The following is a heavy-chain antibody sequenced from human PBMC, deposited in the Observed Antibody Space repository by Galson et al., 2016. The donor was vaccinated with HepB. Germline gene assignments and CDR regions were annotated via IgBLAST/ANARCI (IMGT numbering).Heavy chain of an antibody. CDR3: AAVSGPLDY. D-gene: IGHD3-16*01. Sequence: SLRLSCAASGFSFSSYAMSWVRQAPGKGLEWVSTITGRGTSTYYADSVEGRFTISRDNAKNTLYLQMNSLRAEDTAFYYCAAVSGPLDYWGQGTLVTGSS. V-gene: IGHV3-23*01. CDR2: ITGRGTST. CDR1: GFSFSSYA. J-gene: IGHJ4*02.